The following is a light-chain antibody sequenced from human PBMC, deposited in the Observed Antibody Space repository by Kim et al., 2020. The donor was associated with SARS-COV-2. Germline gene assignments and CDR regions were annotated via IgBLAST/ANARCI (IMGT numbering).Light chain of an antibody. CDR2: GAS. Sequence: ELVLVQSPGTLSLSPGERATLSCRASQSIGSSYLAWYQQKPGQAPRLLIYGASIRATGTPDRFSGSGSETDFTLTISRLEPEDFAVYYCQQDSSSLTFGGGTKVDIK. V-gene: IGKV3-20*01. J-gene: IGKJ4*01. CDR1: QSIGSSY. CDR3: QQDSSSLT.